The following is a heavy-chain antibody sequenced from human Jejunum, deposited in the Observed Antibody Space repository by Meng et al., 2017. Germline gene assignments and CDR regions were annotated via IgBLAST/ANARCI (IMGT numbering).Heavy chain of an antibody. D-gene: IGHD5-24*01. J-gene: IGHJ4*02. CDR1: GDSLTSGNYF. CDR2: IHTSGST. V-gene: IGHV4-61*02. Sequence: QGQLQESGPGLVKPSETLSLTCSVSGDSLTSGNYFWSWIRQPAGRGLEWVGRIHTSGSTNYNPSLMNRVTISLDTSRNQFSLKMYSVTAADTAVFYCARELQKSAYNQYYFDNWGQGTLVTVSS. CDR3: ARELQKSAYNQYYFDN.